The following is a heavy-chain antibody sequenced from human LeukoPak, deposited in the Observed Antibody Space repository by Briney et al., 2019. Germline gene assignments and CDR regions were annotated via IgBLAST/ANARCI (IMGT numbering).Heavy chain of an antibody. J-gene: IGHJ4*02. D-gene: IGHD3-22*01. CDR2: INHSGST. Sequence: PSETLSLTCAVYGGSFSGYYWSWIRQPPGKGLEWIGEINHSGSTNYNPSLKSRVTISVDTSKNQFSLKLSSVTAADTAVYYCARGGYCDSSGYYLSDYFDYWGQGTLVTVSS. CDR3: ARGGYCDSSGYYLSDYFDY. CDR1: GGSFSGYY. V-gene: IGHV4-34*01.